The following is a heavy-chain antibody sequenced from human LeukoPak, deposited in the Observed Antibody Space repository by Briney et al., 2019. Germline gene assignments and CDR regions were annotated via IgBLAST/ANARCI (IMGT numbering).Heavy chain of an antibody. D-gene: IGHD5-18*01. CDR1: GGSINSDDW. CDR3: ARGAAGYSYG. V-gene: IGHV4-4*02. CDR2: IYHRSGTP. J-gene: IGHJ4*02. Sequence: PSETLSLTCAVSGGSINSDDWWSWVRQSPGKGLEWIGAIYHRSGTPTYNPSLKSRVTISVDKSKNQFSLNLSSVTAADTAVYYCARGAAGYSYGWGQGTLVTVSS.